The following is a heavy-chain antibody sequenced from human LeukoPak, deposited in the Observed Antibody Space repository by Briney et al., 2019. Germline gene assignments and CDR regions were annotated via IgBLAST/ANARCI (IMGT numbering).Heavy chain of an antibody. J-gene: IGHJ5*02. CDR2: ISTSGSPI. V-gene: IGHV3-48*03. Sequence: GGSLRLSCAASGFTYSTYEMKWVRHPPGKGLEWVSYISTSGSPIYYADSVKGRFTIFRDDAKNSLYLEMNSLRAEDTSIYYCARGWFDLWGQGTLVTVSS. CDR3: ARGWFDL. CDR1: GFTYSTYE.